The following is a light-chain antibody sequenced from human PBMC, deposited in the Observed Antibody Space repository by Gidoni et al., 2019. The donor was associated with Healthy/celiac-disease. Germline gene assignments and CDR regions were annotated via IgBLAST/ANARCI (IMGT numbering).Light chain of an antibody. V-gene: IGKV3-11*01. Sequence: EIVLTQSPATLSLSPGERATLSCRASQSVSSYLAWYQQKPGQAPRLRIYDASKRATGIPARFSGSWSGTDFTLTISSLEPEDFAVYYCQQRSNWPITFGQGTRLEIK. J-gene: IGKJ5*01. CDR3: QQRSNWPIT. CDR2: DAS. CDR1: QSVSSY.